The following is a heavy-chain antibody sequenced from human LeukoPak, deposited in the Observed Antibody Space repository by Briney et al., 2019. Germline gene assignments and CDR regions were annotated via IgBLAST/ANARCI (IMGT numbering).Heavy chain of an antibody. D-gene: IGHD2-8*02. CDR1: GFTFSSSA. CDR2: IAHHGNNK. Sequence: GGSLRLFCGASGFTFSSSAMHWVRQGPSKGLEWVAYIAHHGNNKYYADSVKGRFTISRDNSKGSLYLQMNSLRADDTAVYYCAKDGSWSCTDWGQGTLVRVSS. J-gene: IGHJ4*02. CDR3: AKDGSWSCTD. V-gene: IGHV3-30*02.